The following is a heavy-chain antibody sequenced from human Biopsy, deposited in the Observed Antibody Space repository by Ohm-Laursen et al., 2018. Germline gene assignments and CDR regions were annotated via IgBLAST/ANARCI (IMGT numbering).Heavy chain of an antibody. CDR1: GFTFENYA. D-gene: IGHD6-19*01. CDR3: AKASGYSSGWPIDY. V-gene: IGHV3-9*01. CDR2: ISWNSGSV. J-gene: IGHJ4*02. Sequence: SLRLSCSAPGFTFENYAMNWVRQAPGKGLEWVSGISWNSGSVVYADSVKGRFTISRDNAKNSLYLQMHSPRAEDTAFYYCAKASGYSSGWPIDYWGQGNLVTVSS.